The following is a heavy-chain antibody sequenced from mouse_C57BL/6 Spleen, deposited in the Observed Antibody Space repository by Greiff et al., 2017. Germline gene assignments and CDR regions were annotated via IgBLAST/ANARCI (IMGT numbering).Heavy chain of an antibody. Sequence: VLLQESGPELVKPGASVKISCTASGYAFSSSWMNWVKQRPGKGLEWIGRIHPGGGDTNYNGKFKGKATLTADKSSSTAYMQLSSLTSEDSAVYFCARYGNDLYYLAMEYWGQGTSVTVCS. CDR2: IHPGGGDT. J-gene: IGHJ4*01. CDR3: ARYGNDLYYLAMEY. V-gene: IGHV1-82*01. D-gene: IGHD2-2*01. CDR1: GYAFSSSW.